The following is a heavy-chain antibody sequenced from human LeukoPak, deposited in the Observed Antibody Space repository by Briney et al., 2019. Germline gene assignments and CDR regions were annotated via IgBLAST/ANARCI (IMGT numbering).Heavy chain of an antibody. D-gene: IGHD2-2*01. J-gene: IGHJ4*02. CDR3: ARDAQKYCSSTSCYRSYFDY. V-gene: IGHV3-33*01. CDR2: IWYDGSNK. CDR1: GFTFSRYG. Sequence: GGSLRLSCAASGFTFSRYGMHWVRQAPGKGLEWVAVIWYDGSNKYYADSVKGRFTISRDNSKNTLYLQMNSLRAEDTAVYYCARDAQKYCSSTSCYRSYFDYWGQGTLVTVSS.